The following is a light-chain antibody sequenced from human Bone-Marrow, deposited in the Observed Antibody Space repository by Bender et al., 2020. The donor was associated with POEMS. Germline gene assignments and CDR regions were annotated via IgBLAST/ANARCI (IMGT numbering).Light chain of an antibody. J-gene: IGLJ2*01. CDR1: TLEKQY. CDR3: QSADNTMTSVL. V-gene: IGLV3-25*03. Sequence: SFGLTQPPSVSVSPGQTVRITCSGDTLEKQYGYWYQQKAGQAPMLVIYKDTERPSRIPERFSGSSSGTTVTLTISGVQTEDEADYYCQSADNTMTSVLFGGGTRLTVL. CDR2: KDT.